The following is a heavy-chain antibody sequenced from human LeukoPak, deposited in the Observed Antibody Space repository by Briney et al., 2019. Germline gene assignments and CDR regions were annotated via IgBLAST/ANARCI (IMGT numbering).Heavy chain of an antibody. J-gene: IGHJ5*02. V-gene: IGHV1-2*02. Sequence: AAVKVSCKASGYTFTSYDINWVRQATGQGLEWMGWMNPNSGGTNYAQKFQGRVTMTRDTSISTAYMELSRLRSDDTAVYYCARGSEEWELKPGEWFDPWGQGTLVTVSS. CDR2: MNPNSGGT. CDR1: GYTFTSYD. CDR3: ARGSEEWELKPGEWFDP. D-gene: IGHD1-26*01.